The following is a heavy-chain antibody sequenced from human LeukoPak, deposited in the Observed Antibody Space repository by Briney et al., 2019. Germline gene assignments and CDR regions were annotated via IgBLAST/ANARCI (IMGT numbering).Heavy chain of an antibody. CDR2: IIPIFGTA. CDR1: GGTFSSYA. D-gene: IGHD3-10*01. CDR3: ALVWFGDTEAFDI. V-gene: IGHV1-69*05. Sequence: SVKVSCKASGGTFSSYAISWVRQAPGQGLEWMGRIIPIFGTANYAQKFQGRVTIATDESTSTAYMELSSLRSEDTAVYYCALVWFGDTEAFDIWGQGTMVTVSS. J-gene: IGHJ3*02.